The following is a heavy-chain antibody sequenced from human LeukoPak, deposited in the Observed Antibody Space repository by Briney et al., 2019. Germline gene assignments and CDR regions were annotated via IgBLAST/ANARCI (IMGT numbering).Heavy chain of an antibody. Sequence: GGSLRLSCAASGFTLSSYAMSWVRQAPGKGLEWVGRIKSKTDGGTTDYAAPVKGRFTISRDDSKNTLYLQMNSLKTEDTAVYYCTTWAQYCSGGSCYYFDYWGQGTLVTVSS. V-gene: IGHV3-15*01. CDR1: GFTLSSYA. CDR2: IKSKTDGGTT. J-gene: IGHJ4*02. CDR3: TTWAQYCSGGSCYYFDY. D-gene: IGHD2-15*01.